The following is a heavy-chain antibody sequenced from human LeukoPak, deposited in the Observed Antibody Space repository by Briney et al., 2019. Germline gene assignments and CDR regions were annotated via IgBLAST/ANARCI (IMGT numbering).Heavy chain of an antibody. CDR2: IYHSGST. D-gene: IGHD1-26*01. V-gene: IGHV4-30-2*01. CDR3: ARDLTTQGYFDY. Sequence: WIGYIYHSGSTYYNPSLKSRVTISVDRSKNQFSLKLSSVTAADTAVYYCARDLTTQGYFDYWGQGTLVTVSS. J-gene: IGHJ4*02.